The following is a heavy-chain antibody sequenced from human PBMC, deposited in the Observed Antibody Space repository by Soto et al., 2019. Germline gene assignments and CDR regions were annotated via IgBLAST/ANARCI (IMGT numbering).Heavy chain of an antibody. CDR2: ISSSSSYI. V-gene: IGHV3-21*01. J-gene: IGHJ6*02. D-gene: IGHD6-6*01. Sequence: PGGSLRLSCAASGFTFSSYSMNWVRQAPGKGLEWVSSISSSSSYIYYADSVKGRFTISRDNAKNSLYLQMNSLRAEDTAVYYCARDMYSSSTNYYYGMDVWGQGTTVTVSS. CDR3: ARDMYSSSTNYYYGMDV. CDR1: GFTFSSYS.